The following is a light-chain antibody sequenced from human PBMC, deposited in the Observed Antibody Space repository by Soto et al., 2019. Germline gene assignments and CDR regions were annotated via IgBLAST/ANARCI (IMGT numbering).Light chain of an antibody. Sequence: QSALTQPASVSGSPGQSITISCTGTNSDVGGYNYVSWYQQHPGKAPKLMTYDVSNRPSGVSNRFSGSKSGNTASLTISGLQAEDEADYYCSSYSSSTTHVVFGGGTKVTVL. J-gene: IGLJ2*01. V-gene: IGLV2-14*01. CDR2: DVS. CDR1: NSDVGGYNY. CDR3: SSYSSSTTHVV.